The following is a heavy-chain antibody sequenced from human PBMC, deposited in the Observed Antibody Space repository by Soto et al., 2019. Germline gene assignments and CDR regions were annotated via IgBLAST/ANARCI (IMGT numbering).Heavy chain of an antibody. V-gene: IGHV4-39*01. CDR3: ARTLYDYGDYYFDY. Sequence: PSETLSLTCTVSGGSISSSSYYWGWIRQPPGKGLEWIGSIYYSGSTYYNPSLKSRVTISVDTSKNQFSLKLSSVTAADTAVYYCARTLYDYGDYYFDYWGQGTLVTVSS. J-gene: IGHJ4*02. CDR2: IYYSGST. D-gene: IGHD4-17*01. CDR1: GGSISSSSYY.